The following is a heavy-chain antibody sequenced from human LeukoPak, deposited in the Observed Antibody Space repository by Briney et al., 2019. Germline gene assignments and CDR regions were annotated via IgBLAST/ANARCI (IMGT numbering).Heavy chain of an antibody. D-gene: IGHD6-13*01. Sequence: PSETLSLTCAVYGGSFSGYYWSWIRKPPGKGLEWIGEINHSGSTNYNPSLKSRVTISVDTSKNQFSLKLSSVTAADTAVYYCARRTYSSSWNYWGQGTLVTVSS. V-gene: IGHV4-34*01. CDR1: GGSFSGYY. CDR3: ARRTYSSSWNY. CDR2: INHSGST. J-gene: IGHJ4*02.